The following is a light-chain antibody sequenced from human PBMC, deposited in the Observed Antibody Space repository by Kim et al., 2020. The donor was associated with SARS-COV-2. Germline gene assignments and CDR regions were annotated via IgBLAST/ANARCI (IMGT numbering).Light chain of an antibody. CDR1: SSNIGAGYD. J-gene: IGLJ2*01. V-gene: IGLV1-40*01. CDR2: GNS. Sequence: RVTISCTGSSSNIGAGYDVHWYQQHPGTAPKLLIYGNSNRPSGVPDRFSGSKSGTSASLAITGLQAEDEADYYCQSYDSSLSGSRVFGGGTQLTVL. CDR3: QSYDSSLSGSRV.